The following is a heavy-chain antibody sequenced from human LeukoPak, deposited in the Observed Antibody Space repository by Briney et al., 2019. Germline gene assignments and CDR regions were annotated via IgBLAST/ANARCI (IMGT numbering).Heavy chain of an antibody. CDR2: IYPGDSDT. V-gene: IGHV5-51*01. J-gene: IGHJ4*02. CDR1: GYSFTSYW. D-gene: IGHD6-19*01. Sequence: GESLKISCKTSGYSFTSYWIGWVRQMPGKGLEWMGLIYPGDSDTRYSPSFQGQVTISADKSTGTAYLQWSSLKASDTAIYYCVKDSSGFDYWGQGTLVTVSS. CDR3: VKDSSGFDY.